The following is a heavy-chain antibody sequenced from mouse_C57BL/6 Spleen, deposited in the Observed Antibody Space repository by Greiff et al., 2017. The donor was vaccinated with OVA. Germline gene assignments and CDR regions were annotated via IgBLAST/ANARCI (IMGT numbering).Heavy chain of an antibody. Sequence: QVQLQQPGAELVKPGASVKLSCKASGYTFTSYWMHWVKQRPGQGLEWIGMIHPNSGSTNYNEKFKSKATLTVDKSSSTAYMQLSSLTSEDSAVYYCARPLSDSSGPAWFAYWGQGTLVTVSA. CDR3: ARPLSDSSGPAWFAY. J-gene: IGHJ3*01. CDR1: GYTFTSYW. V-gene: IGHV1-64*01. CDR2: IHPNSGST. D-gene: IGHD3-2*02.